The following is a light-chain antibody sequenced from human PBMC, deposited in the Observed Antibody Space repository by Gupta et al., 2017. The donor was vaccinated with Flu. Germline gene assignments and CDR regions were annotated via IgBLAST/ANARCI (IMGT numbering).Light chain of an antibody. CDR3: QVWDSTTDNPGI. V-gene: IGLV3-21*02. CDR1: RIRTKS. J-gene: IGLJ1*01. Sequence: SYVLSQPPSVSVAPGQTARITCEADRIRTKSVHCYQQKPGQAPVLVVHDDSDRPSGIPERFSGSNSADTATPTISRVGAEDEADYYCQVWDSTTDNPGIFGTGTKVTVL. CDR2: DDS.